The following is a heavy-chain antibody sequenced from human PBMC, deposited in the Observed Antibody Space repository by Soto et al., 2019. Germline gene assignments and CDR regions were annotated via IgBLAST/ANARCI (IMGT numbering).Heavy chain of an antibody. D-gene: IGHD3-22*01. CDR1: GFTFSSYG. Sequence: QVQLVESGGGVVQPGRSLRLSCAASGFTFSSYGMHWVRQAPGKGLEWVAVISYDGSNKYYADSVKGRFTISRDNSKNTLYLQMNSLRAEDTAVYYCAKYMIVVGEGPIDYWGQGTLVTVSS. V-gene: IGHV3-30*18. CDR3: AKYMIVVGEGPIDY. J-gene: IGHJ4*02. CDR2: ISYDGSNK.